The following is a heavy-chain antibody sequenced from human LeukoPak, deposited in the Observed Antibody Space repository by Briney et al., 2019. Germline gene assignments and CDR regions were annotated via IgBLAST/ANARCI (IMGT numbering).Heavy chain of an antibody. CDR3: ARQPGAGWFDP. CDR1: GYTFTTYW. V-gene: IGHV5-51*01. D-gene: IGHD3-10*01. J-gene: IGHJ5*02. CDR2: IYPSDSDT. Sequence: GDSLKISCKGSGYTFTTYWIGWVRQMPGKGLEWMGIIYPSDSDTRYSPSFQGQVTISADKSISTVYLQWGSLKASDTAMYYCARQPGAGWFDPWGQGTLVTVSS.